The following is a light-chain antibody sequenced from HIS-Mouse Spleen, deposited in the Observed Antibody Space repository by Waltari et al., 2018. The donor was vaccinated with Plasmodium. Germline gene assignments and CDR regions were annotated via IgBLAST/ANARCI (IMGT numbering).Light chain of an antibody. CDR2: GAS. CDR1: QSVSSN. J-gene: IGKJ3*01. CDR3: QQYNNWSFT. Sequence: EIVMTQSPATLSVSPGERATISCRASQSVSSNLAWYPQKPGQAPRLLIYGASTRATGIPARFSGSGSGTEFTLTISSLQSEDFAVYYCQQYNNWSFTFGPGTKVDIK. V-gene: IGKV3-15*01.